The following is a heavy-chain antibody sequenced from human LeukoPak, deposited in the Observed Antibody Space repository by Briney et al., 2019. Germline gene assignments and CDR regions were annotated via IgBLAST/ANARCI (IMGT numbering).Heavy chain of an antibody. CDR2: ISSSSSTI. CDR3: ARDRYGDYTVDY. CDR1: GFTFSSYS. J-gene: IGHJ4*02. V-gene: IGHV3-48*01. D-gene: IGHD4-17*01. Sequence: HPGGSLRLSCAASGFTFSSYSMNWVRQAPGKGLEWVSCISSSSSTIYYADSVKGRFTISRDNAKNSLYLQMNSLRAEDTAVYYCARDRYGDYTVDYWGQGTLVTVSS.